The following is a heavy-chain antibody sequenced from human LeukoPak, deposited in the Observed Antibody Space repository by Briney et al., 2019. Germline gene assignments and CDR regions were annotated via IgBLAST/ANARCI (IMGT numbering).Heavy chain of an antibody. V-gene: IGHV1-18*01. D-gene: IGHD4-17*01. Sequence: ASVKVSCKASGYTFTSYGISWVRQAPGQGLEWIGWINTYKGNANYAQKVHGRITLTTDTSTSTAYMELRSLRSDDTAVYYCARTLSDDYGDFGGDWGQGTLVTVSS. CDR1: GYTFTSYG. J-gene: IGHJ4*02. CDR2: INTYKGNA. CDR3: ARTLSDDYGDFGGD.